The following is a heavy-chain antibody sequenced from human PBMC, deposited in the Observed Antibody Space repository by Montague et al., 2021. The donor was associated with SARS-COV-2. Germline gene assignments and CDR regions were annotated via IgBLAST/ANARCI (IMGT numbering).Heavy chain of an antibody. D-gene: IGHD5-12*01. CDR1: GGSISSSSYY. Sequence: SETLSLTCTVSGGSISSSSYYWGWICQRPGKGLDWIGSIYFSGSXXYNPSLKSRVTISVDTSKNQFSLKLSSVTAADTAVYCCARHARRGIVARPSGLFDPWGQGTLVTVSS. V-gene: IGHV4-39*01. J-gene: IGHJ5*02. CDR3: ARHARRGIVARPSGLFDP. CDR2: IYFSGSX.